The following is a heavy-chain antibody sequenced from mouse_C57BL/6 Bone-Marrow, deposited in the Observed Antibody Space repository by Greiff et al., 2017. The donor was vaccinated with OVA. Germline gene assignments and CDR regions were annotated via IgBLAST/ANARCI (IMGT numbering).Heavy chain of an antibody. CDR2: IYPGNSDT. V-gene: IGHV1-5*01. J-gene: IGHJ1*03. CDR3: ASTDGSWYFGG. Sequence: VHVKQSGTVLARPGASVKLSCKTSGYTFTSYWMHWVQQRPGQGLEWIGAIYPGNSDTSYNQKFKGKAKLTAVTSASPAYMELSSLRNEDSAVDYCASTDGSWYFGGWGTGTTVTVAS. CDR1: GYTFTSYW. D-gene: IGHD2-3*01.